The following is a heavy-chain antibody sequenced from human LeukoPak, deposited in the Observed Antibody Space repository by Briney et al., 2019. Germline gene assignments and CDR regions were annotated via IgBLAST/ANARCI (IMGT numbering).Heavy chain of an antibody. J-gene: IGHJ4*02. CDR1: GYTFTSYG. V-gene: IGHV1-18*01. Sequence: ASVKVSCKASGYTFTSYGISWVRWVRQAPGQGLEWMGWISAYNGNTNYAQKFQGRVTMTTDTSTSTAYMELRSLRSDDTAAYYCARPNYYDSSGYSRDADGFDYWGQGTLVTVSS. CDR3: ARPNYYDSSGYSRDADGFDY. CDR2: ISAYNGNT. D-gene: IGHD3-22*01.